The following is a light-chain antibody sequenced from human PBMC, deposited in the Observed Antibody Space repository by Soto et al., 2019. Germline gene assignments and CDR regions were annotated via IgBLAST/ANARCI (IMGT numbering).Light chain of an antibody. CDR1: QSINSN. CDR2: GAS. Sequence: EMVMTQSPATLSVSPGGRATLSCTASQSINSNLAWYQQRPGQAPRLLIYGASTRATGIPARFSGSGSGTEFTLTISSLQSEDFAVYYCQQYNNWWTFGQGTKVDIK. V-gene: IGKV3-15*01. CDR3: QQYNNWWT. J-gene: IGKJ1*01.